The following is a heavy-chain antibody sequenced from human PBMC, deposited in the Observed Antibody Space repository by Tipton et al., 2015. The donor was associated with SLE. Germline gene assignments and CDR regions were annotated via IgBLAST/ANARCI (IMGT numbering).Heavy chain of an antibody. CDR1: GGSISSYY. CDR2: IYYSGST. CDR3: ARGVGSTLESWFDP. V-gene: IGHV4-59*12. Sequence: LRLSCTVSGGSISSYYWSWIRQPPGKGLEWIGYIYYSGSTNYNPSLKSRVTISVDTSKNQFSLKLSSVTAADTAVYYCARGVGSTLESWFDPWGQGTLVTVSS. J-gene: IGHJ5*02. D-gene: IGHD1-26*01.